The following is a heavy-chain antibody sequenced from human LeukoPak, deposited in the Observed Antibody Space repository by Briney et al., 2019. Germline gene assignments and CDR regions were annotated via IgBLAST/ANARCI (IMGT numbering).Heavy chain of an antibody. V-gene: IGHV3-7*01. CDR2: IKQDGSEK. CDR3: ARGGLYGSGSYGAFDI. CDR1: GFTFSNCW. J-gene: IGHJ3*02. Sequence: GSLRLSCAASGFTFSNCWMNWVRQAPGKGLEWVANIKQDGSEKYYVDSVKGRFTISRDNAKNLLFLQVNSLRGEDTAVYYCARGGLYGSGSYGAFDIWGQGTMVTVSS. D-gene: IGHD3-10*01.